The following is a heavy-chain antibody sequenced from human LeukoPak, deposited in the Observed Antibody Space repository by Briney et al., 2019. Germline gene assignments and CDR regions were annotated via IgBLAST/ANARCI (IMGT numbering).Heavy chain of an antibody. Sequence: GGSLRLSCAASGFTFSTYWMHWVRQAPGKGLVWVSRINSDGSNTNYADSVKGRFTISRDNAKNTLYLQMSSLRAEDTAVYYCASFTLRAGDFDLWGRGTLVTVSS. D-gene: IGHD4-17*01. CDR2: INSDGSNT. J-gene: IGHJ2*01. CDR3: ASFTLRAGDFDL. CDR1: GFTFSTYW. V-gene: IGHV3-74*01.